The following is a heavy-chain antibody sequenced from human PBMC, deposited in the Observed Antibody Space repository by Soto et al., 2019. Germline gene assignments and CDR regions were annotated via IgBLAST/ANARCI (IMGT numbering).Heavy chain of an antibody. CDR1: GGSISSYY. CDR3: ASEAYRRSYSWFDP. V-gene: IGHV4-59*01. J-gene: IGHJ5*02. D-gene: IGHD1-26*01. Sequence: SETLSLTCTVSGGSISSYYWSWIRQPPGKGLEWIGYIYYSGSTNYNPSLKSRVTISVDTSKNQFSLKLSSVTAADTAVYYCASEAYRRSYSWFDPWGQGTLVTVSS. CDR2: IYYSGST.